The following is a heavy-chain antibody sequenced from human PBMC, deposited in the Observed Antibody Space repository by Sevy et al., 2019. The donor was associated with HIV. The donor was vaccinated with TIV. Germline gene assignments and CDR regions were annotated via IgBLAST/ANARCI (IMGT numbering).Heavy chain of an antibody. D-gene: IGHD5-18*01. CDR1: GGTFSSYA. J-gene: IGHJ5*02. V-gene: IGHV1-69*13. Sequence: ASVKVSCKASGGTFSSYAISWVRQAPGQGLEWMGGIIPIFGTANYAQKFQGRVTITADESTSTAYMELSSLRSEDTAVYYCARGGYSYGTGSVGWFDPWGRGTLVTVSS. CDR2: IIPIFGTA. CDR3: ARGGYSYGTGSVGWFDP.